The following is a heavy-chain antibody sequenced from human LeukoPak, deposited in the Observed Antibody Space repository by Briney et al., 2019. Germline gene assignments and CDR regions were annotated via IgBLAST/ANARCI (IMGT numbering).Heavy chain of an antibody. CDR3: AKLHFPTYYYDSSGYYNGKIFDY. CDR1: GFTFTNNF. D-gene: IGHD3-22*01. J-gene: IGHJ4*02. Sequence: GGSLRLSCAASGFTFTNNFMTWVRQAPGKGLEWVSSISDSGSVTYYMDSVKGRFTISRDNSKNTLYLQMNSLRAEDTAVYYCAKLHFPTYYYDSSGYYNGKIFDYWGQGTLVTVSS. V-gene: IGHV3-23*01. CDR2: ISDSGSVT.